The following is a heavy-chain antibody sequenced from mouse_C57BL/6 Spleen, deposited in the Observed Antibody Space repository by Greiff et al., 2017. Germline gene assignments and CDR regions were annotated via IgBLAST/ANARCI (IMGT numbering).Heavy chain of an antibody. CDR2: ISSGSSTI. CDR1: GFTFSDYG. V-gene: IGHV5-17*01. CDR3: ARPDYYGSSWFAY. Sequence: EVKVVESGGGLVKPGGSLKLSCAASGFTFSDYGMHWVRQAPEKGLEWVAYISSGSSTIYYADTVKGRFTISRDNAKNTLFLQMTSLRPEDTAMYYCARPDYYGSSWFAYWGQGTLVTVSA. D-gene: IGHD1-1*01. J-gene: IGHJ3*01.